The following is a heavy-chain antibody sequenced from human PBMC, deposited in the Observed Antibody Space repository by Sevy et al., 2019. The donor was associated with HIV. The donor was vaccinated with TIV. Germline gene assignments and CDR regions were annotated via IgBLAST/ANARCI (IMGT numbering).Heavy chain of an antibody. Sequence: GGSLRLSCVASGFTFSTHSMNWVRQAPGKGLEWISYISSGGTTMFYADSVKGRFTISRDNAKNSLYLQMNSLRDEDTAVYYCATCRVGCSEAVSGRQYNWLDPWGQGTLVTVSS. CDR2: ISSGGTTM. V-gene: IGHV3-48*02. D-gene: IGHD6-19*01. CDR1: GFTFSTHS. CDR3: ATCRVGCSEAVSGRQYNWLDP. J-gene: IGHJ5*02.